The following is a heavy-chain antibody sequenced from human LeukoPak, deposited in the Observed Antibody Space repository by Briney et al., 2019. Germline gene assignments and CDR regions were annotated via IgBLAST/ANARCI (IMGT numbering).Heavy chain of an antibody. CDR3: ARGDTDVRPKSPFQH. Sequence: PSETLSLTCTVSGGSINNYYWNWIRQPAGKGLEWIGRIYSSGSTNYNPSLKSRVTMSVDTSKNQFSLKLSSVTAADTAVYYCARGDTDVRPKSPFQHWGQGTLVTVSS. D-gene: IGHD2-21*01. V-gene: IGHV4-4*07. CDR2: IYSSGST. J-gene: IGHJ1*01. CDR1: GGSINNYY.